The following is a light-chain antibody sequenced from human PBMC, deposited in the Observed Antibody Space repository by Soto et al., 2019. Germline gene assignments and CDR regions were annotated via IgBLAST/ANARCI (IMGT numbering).Light chain of an antibody. J-gene: IGKJ4*01. Sequence: EIVLTQSPATLSLSPGERATLSCRASQSVSSYLAWYQQKPGQGPRLLIYVASNTANGIPARFSGSGSGTAVVLPSSSLEAEDVAVYYYQQGSNRPLTLGEGTKVEIK. CDR1: QSVSSY. V-gene: IGKV3-11*01. CDR2: VAS. CDR3: QQGSNRPLT.